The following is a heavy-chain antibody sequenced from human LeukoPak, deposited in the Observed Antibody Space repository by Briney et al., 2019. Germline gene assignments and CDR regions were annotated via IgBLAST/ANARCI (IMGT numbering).Heavy chain of an antibody. CDR2: ISGDGEGT. V-gene: IGHV3-23*01. Sequence: GGSLRLSCAASGFTFRNNAMSWVRQVPGKGLEWVSIISGDGEGTYYADSVKGRFTISRDNAKNSLYLQMNSLRAEDTAVYYCASNPSYSPNYWGQGTLVTVSS. CDR3: ASNPSYSPNY. CDR1: GFTFRNNA. D-gene: IGHD2-15*01. J-gene: IGHJ4*02.